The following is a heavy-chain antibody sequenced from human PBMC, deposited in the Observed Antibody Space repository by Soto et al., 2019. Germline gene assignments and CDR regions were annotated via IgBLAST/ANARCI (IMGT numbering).Heavy chain of an antibody. Sequence: SETLSLTCAVYGGSFSGYYWSWIRQPPGKGLEWIGSFYYSGSTYYNPSLKSRVTISVDTSENQFSLKLSSVTAADTAVYYCARQVVDGTVAGAGSFDYWGQGTLVTVSS. CDR2: FYYSGST. J-gene: IGHJ4*02. CDR1: GGSFSGYY. D-gene: IGHD6-19*01. CDR3: ARQVVDGTVAGAGSFDY. V-gene: IGHV4-34*01.